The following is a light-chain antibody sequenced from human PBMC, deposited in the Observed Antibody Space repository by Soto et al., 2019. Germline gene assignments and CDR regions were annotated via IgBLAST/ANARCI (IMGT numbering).Light chain of an antibody. CDR3: SSYTTSSTLV. CDR1: SSDVGAYNY. J-gene: IGLJ2*01. Sequence: QSALTQPASVSGSPGQSITISCTGSSSDVGAYNYVSWYQQHPGKAPKVMIYEVSNRPPGVSNRFSGSKSDNTASLTISGLQPEYEADYYCSSYTTSSTLVFGGGTKLTVL. V-gene: IGLV2-14*01. CDR2: EVS.